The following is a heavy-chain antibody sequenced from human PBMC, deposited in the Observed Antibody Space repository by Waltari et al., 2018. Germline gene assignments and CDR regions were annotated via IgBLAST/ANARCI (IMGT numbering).Heavy chain of an antibody. CDR2: VFSSGSS. D-gene: IGHD1-26*01. CDR1: GGPSNGFY. Sequence: QVQLQESGTGLLKPSETLSLTCTVSGGPSNGFYWSWIRQTPEKGLEWIAYVFSSGSSGTNPSLRSRGTISADPSKNQISLKLSSVTAGDTAVYFCARHGVGQVVQDWGQGTLVTVSS. J-gene: IGHJ1*01. CDR3: ARHGVGQVVQD. V-gene: IGHV4-59*08.